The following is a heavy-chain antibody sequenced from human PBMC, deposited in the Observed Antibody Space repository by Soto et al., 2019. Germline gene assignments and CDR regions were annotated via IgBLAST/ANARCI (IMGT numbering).Heavy chain of an antibody. Sequence: QVQLVQSGAEVKKPGSSVKVSCKASGGTFSSYAISWVRQAPGQGLEWMGGIIPIFGTANYAQKFQGRVTITAAESTSTAYMELSSLRSEDTAVYYCARDSVGGVVIQNYYYGMDVWGQGTTVTVSS. CDR1: GGTFSSYA. J-gene: IGHJ6*02. CDR2: IIPIFGTA. CDR3: ARDSVGGVVIQNYYYGMDV. V-gene: IGHV1-69*01. D-gene: IGHD3-3*01.